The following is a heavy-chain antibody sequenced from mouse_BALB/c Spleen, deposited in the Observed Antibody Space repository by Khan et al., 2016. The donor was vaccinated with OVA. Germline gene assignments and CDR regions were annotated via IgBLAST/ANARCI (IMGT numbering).Heavy chain of an antibody. D-gene: IGHD1-1*01. V-gene: IGHV3-2*02. J-gene: IGHJ4*01. Sequence: EVQLQESGPGLVKPSQSLSLTCTVTGYSITSDYAWNWIRQFPGNTLEWVGSISSTGSTSSNPSLKSRISLTRDTSTSQFFMQLSSVTAEDTATDYCARSLYEIYGYALDYWGRGTSVTVSS. CDR2: ISSTGST. CDR3: ARSLYEIYGYALDY. CDR1: GYSITSDYA.